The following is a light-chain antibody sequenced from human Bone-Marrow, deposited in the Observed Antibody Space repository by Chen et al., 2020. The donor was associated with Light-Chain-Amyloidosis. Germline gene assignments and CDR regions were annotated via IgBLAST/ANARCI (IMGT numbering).Light chain of an antibody. J-gene: IGKJ4*01. CDR3: QQRSNWPPA. CDR1: QSVSSY. CDR2: DAS. Sequence: ETVLTQSTATLSLSPGEGASIYCQASQSVSSYIDWYQQKPGQAHRLLIYDASNRATGIPARFSGSGSGTDFTLTSSSLEPEDFAVYYCQQRSNWPPAFGGGTKVEIK. V-gene: IGKV3-11*01.